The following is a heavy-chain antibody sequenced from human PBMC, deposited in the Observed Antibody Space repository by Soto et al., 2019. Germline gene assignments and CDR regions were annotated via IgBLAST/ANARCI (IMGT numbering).Heavy chain of an antibody. J-gene: IGHJ6*02. CDR1: SSGGYY. CDR2: IYYSGST. D-gene: IGHD3-3*01. Sequence: SSGGYYWSWIRQHPGKGLEWIGYIYYSGSTYYNPSLKSRVTISVDTSKNQFSLKLSSVTAADTAVYYCARDRGSDDFWSGYPAAAPYYYYGMDVWGQGTTVTVSS. CDR3: ARDRGSDDFWSGYPAAAPYYYYGMDV. V-gene: IGHV4-31*02.